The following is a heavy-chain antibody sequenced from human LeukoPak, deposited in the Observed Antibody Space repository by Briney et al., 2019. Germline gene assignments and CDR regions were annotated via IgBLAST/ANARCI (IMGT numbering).Heavy chain of an antibody. D-gene: IGHD5-18*01. V-gene: IGHV1-69*05. CDR2: IIPIFGTA. CDR1: GGTFSSYA. Sequence: GASVKVSCKASGGTFSSYAISWVRQAPGQGLEWIGRIIPIFGTANYAQKFQGRVTITTDESTSTAYMELSSLRSEDTAVYYCAREWDTAMVTKWFDPWGQGTLVTVSS. J-gene: IGHJ5*02. CDR3: AREWDTAMVTKWFDP.